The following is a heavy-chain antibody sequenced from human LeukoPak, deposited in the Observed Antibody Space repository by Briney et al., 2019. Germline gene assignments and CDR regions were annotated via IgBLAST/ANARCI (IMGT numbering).Heavy chain of an antibody. CDR1: GASISSYY. D-gene: IGHD2-15*01. CDR3: ARQGYCSGGSCYSNYYYGMDV. Sequence: PSETLSLTCAGSGASISSYYWSWIRQPPGKGLEWIGYIYHSGSTKYNPSLNSRVTISFDTSKNQFSLKLSSVTAADTAVYYCARQGYCSGGSCYSNYYYGMDVWGQGTTVTVSS. J-gene: IGHJ6*02. V-gene: IGHV4-59*08. CDR2: IYHSGST.